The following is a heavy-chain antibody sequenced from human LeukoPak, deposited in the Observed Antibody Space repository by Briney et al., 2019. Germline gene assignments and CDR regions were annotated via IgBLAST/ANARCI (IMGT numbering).Heavy chain of an antibody. CDR3: AKDRETSYWYKDSFDI. CDR1: GFTFPAYA. Sequence: SGGSLRLSCAASGFTFPAYAMSWVRQAPGKGLEWLSAITGAGGNTYYADPVKGRFTVSRDNSENTLYLQMNSLRAEDTAMYYCAKDRETSYWYKDSFDIWGRGTRVTVSS. D-gene: IGHD1-20*01. CDR2: ITGAGGNT. V-gene: IGHV3-23*01. J-gene: IGHJ3*02.